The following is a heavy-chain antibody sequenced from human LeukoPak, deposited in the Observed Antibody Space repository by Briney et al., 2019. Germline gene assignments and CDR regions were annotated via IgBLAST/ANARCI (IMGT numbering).Heavy chain of an antibody. J-gene: IGHJ6*03. CDR1: GGSISSGGYY. D-gene: IGHD6-13*01. Sequence: SETLSLTCTVSGGSISSGGYYWSWIRQHPGKGLEWIGYIYYSESTNYNPSLKSRVTKSVDTSKNQFSLKLSSVTAADTAVCYCARGVIAAAIRIDYYYMDVWGKGTTVTVSS. CDR2: IYYSEST. V-gene: IGHV4-31*03. CDR3: ARGVIAAAIRIDYYYMDV.